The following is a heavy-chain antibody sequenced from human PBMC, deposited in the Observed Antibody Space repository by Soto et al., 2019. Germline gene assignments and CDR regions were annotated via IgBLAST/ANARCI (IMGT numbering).Heavy chain of an antibody. V-gene: IGHV1-69*01. J-gene: IGHJ6*02. CDR1: GGTFSNYA. Sequence: QVQLVQSGAEVKKPGSSVKVSCKASGGTFSNYAISWVRQAPGQGLEWMGGIIPIFGTTNYAQKFQCRVTIPADESTSSVNVALSSLRSDDTAVYYGARDVSFGVVIRGIDYYYGMDVWGQGTTVTVSS. CDR3: ARDVSFGVVIRGIDYYYGMDV. CDR2: IIPIFGTT. D-gene: IGHD3-3*01.